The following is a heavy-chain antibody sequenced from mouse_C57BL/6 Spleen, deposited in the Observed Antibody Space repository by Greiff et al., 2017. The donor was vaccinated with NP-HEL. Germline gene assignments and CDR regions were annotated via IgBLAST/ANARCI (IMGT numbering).Heavy chain of an antibody. D-gene: IGHD4-1*01. CDR3: ARNWRDYLDY. V-gene: IGHV5-4*01. J-gene: IGHJ2*01. CDR1: GFTFSSYA. Sequence: EVQGVESGGGLVKPGGSLKLSCAASGFTFSSYAMSWVRQTPEKRLEWVATISDGGSYTYYPDNVKGRFTISRDNAKNNLYLQMSHLKSEDTAMYYCARNWRDYLDYWGQGTTLTVSS. CDR2: ISDGGSYT.